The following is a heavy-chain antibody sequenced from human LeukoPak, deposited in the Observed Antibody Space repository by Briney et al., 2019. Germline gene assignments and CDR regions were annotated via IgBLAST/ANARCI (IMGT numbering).Heavy chain of an antibody. D-gene: IGHD6-19*01. CDR2: IYYSGIT. Sequence: SDTLSLTCTVSGGSISSSSYYWGWIRQPPGKGLEWIGSIYYSGITYYNPSLKSRVTISVDTSKNQFSLKLSSVTAADTAVYYCARGLYSSGWYLAFDIWGQGTMVTVSS. V-gene: IGHV4-39*01. J-gene: IGHJ3*02. CDR1: GGSISSSSYY. CDR3: ARGLYSSGWYLAFDI.